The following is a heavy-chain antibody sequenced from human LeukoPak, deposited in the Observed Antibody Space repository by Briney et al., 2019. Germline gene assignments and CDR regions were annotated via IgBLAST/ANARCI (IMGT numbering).Heavy chain of an antibody. Sequence: GGSLRLSCAASGFTFSHHHIHWVRQAPSKGLEWVTVIAPDGSRKIYADSVKGRFTISRDNSKNTVSLQMNSLGVEDTAVYYCARDQGDASGWFFDYWGQGARVIVSS. CDR2: IAPDGSRK. CDR1: GFTFSHHH. D-gene: IGHD6-19*01. J-gene: IGHJ4*02. V-gene: IGHV3-30*03. CDR3: ARDQGDASGWFFDY.